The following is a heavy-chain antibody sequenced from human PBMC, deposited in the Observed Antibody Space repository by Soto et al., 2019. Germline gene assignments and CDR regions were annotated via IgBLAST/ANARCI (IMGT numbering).Heavy chain of an antibody. CDR2: ISAYNGDT. J-gene: IGHJ4*02. CDR1: GFTFITYG. D-gene: IGHD5-18*01. CDR3: ARKAMGAPVDQ. Sequence: QVQLVQSGAEVKKPGASVKVSCKASGFTFITYGLTWVRQAPGQGLEWMGWISAYNGDTHYAQKVQGRVTMTTDTSTSTAYMELRSLTSDDTAVYYCARKAMGAPVDQWGQGTLVIVSS. V-gene: IGHV1-18*01.